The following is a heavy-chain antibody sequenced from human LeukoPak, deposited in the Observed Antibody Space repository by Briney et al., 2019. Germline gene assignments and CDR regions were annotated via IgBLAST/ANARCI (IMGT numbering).Heavy chain of an antibody. J-gene: IGHJ2*01. D-gene: IGHD3/OR15-3a*01. Sequence: PSETLSLTCTVSGGSISSSSYYWGWIRQPPGEGLQWIGNIYYNGRTNYYPSLKSRVTMSLDTSKNHFSLNLRSVTAADRAVYYCARDLGLAGLWYFDLWGRGTLVTVSS. CDR1: GGSISSSSYY. V-gene: IGHV4-61*03. CDR2: IYYNGRT. CDR3: ARDLGLAGLWYFDL.